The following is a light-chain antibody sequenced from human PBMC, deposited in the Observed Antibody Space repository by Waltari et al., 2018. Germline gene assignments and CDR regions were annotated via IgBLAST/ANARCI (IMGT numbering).Light chain of an antibody. V-gene: IGKV3-15*01. CDR2: GAS. CDR3: QQYDNWPPIT. J-gene: IGKJ2*01. CDR1: QNIRSN. Sequence: EIVMTQSPATLSVSPGERATLSCRASQNIRSNLAWYRQKPGQAPRLLIYGASFRATGIPARISGSGSGTEFTLTISSLQSEDFAVYYCQQYDNWPPITFSQGTKLEIK.